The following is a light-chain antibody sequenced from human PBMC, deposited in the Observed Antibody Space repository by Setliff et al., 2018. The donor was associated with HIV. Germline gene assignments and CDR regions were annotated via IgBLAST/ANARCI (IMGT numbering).Light chain of an antibody. Sequence: QSALTQPASVSGSPGQSITISCIGTSSDVGGYDFVSWYQQRPGKAPKLIIFDVSERPSGVSHRFSASKSGNTASLTISGPQTEDEANYFCASYRSPATYVFGIGTQLTVL. CDR3: ASYRSPATYV. J-gene: IGLJ1*01. CDR2: DVS. V-gene: IGLV2-14*03. CDR1: SSDVGGYDF.